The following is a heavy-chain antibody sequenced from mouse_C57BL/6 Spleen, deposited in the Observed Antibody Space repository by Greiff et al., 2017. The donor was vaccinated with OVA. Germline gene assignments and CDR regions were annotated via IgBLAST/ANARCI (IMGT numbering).Heavy chain of an antibody. Sequence: EVKLVESGPGLAKPSQTLSLTCSVTGYSITSDYWNWIRKFPGNKLEYMGYISYSGSTYYNPSPISRLSITRNTSKNQYYLQLNSVTTEYTATYYCARLRSYWYFDVWGTGTTVTVAS. CDR2: ISYSGST. J-gene: IGHJ1*03. CDR3: ARLRSYWYFDV. V-gene: IGHV3-8*01. CDR1: GYSITSDY.